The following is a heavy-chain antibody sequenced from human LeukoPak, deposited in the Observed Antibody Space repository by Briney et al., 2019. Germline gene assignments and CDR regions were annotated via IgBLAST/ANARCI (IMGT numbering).Heavy chain of an antibody. V-gene: IGHV3-21*01. J-gene: IGHJ3*02. CDR3: ASLSVAGTAFDI. D-gene: IGHD6-19*01. Sequence: NAGRSLRLSCAASGFTFSSYSMNWVRQDPGKGLEWVSSISSSSSYIYYADSVKGRFTISRDKAKNSLYLQMNSLRAEDTAVYYCASLSVAGTAFDIWGQGTMVTVSS. CDR1: GFTFSSYS. CDR2: ISSSSSYI.